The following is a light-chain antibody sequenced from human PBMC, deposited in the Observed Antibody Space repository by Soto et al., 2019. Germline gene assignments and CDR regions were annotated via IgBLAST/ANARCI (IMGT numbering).Light chain of an antibody. CDR1: QSISTW. J-gene: IGKJ4*01. CDR2: KAS. Sequence: DIQMTQSPSTLSASVGDRVTNTCRASQSISTWLAWYQQKPGKAPKLLIYKASSLEGGVPSRFSGSGSGTEFNITISSLQPDDFATYYCQQYKTYPLTFGGWTKVDI. CDR3: QQYKTYPLT. V-gene: IGKV1-5*03.